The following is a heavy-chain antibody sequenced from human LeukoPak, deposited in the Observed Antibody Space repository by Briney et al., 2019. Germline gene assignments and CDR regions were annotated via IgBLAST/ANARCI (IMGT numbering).Heavy chain of an antibody. CDR2: IIPIFGTA. CDR1: GGTFSSYA. Sequence: SVKVSCKASGGTFSSYAISWVRQAPGQGLEWMGGIIPIFGTANYAQKFQGRVTITADKSTSTAYMELSSLRSEDTAVYYCARGLTLRYLDWLYYWGQGTLVTASS. J-gene: IGHJ4*02. D-gene: IGHD3-9*01. CDR3: ARGLTLRYLDWLYY. V-gene: IGHV1-69*06.